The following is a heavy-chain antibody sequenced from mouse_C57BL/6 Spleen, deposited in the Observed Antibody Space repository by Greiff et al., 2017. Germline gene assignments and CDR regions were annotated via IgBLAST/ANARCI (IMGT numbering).Heavy chain of an antibody. J-gene: IGHJ4*01. CDR1: GYTFTSYW. CDR3: ARGPVYYDSLYYAMDY. V-gene: IGHV1-64*01. D-gene: IGHD2-4*01. CDR2: IYPNSGST. Sequence: QVQLQQSGAELVKPGASVKLSCKASGYTFTSYWMHWVKQRPGQGLEWIGMIYPNSGSTNYNEKFKSKATLTVAKSSSTAYMQLSTLTSEDSAIYFCARGPVYYDSLYYAMDYWGQGTSVTVSS.